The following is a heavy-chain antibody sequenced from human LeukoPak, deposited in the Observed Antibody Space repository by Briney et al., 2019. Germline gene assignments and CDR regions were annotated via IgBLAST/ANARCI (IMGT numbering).Heavy chain of an antibody. D-gene: IGHD3-22*01. Sequence: PSETLSLTCTVSGGSISSSSYYWGWIRQPPGKGLEWIGSIYYSGSTYYNPSLKSRVTISVDTSKNQFSLKLSSVTAADTAVYYCARHRSGHYEDQHFDYWGQGTLVTVSS. CDR1: GGSISSSSYY. J-gene: IGHJ4*02. CDR3: ARHRSGHYEDQHFDY. CDR2: IYYSGST. V-gene: IGHV4-39*01.